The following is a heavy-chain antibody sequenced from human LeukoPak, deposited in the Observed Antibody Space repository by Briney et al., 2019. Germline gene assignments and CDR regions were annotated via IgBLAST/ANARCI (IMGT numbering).Heavy chain of an antibody. CDR2: ISDSGST. CDR1: GASISSYS. D-gene: IGHD3-22*01. V-gene: IGHV4-59*08. Sequence: SETLSLTCSVSGASISSYSWSWIRQPPGKGLEWIGSISDSGSTNYNPSLKSRVTISVDTSKNQFSLKVTSVTAADAAVYYCARNPHYYDNGRNAFDIWGQGTMVTVSS. CDR3: ARNPHYYDNGRNAFDI. J-gene: IGHJ3*02.